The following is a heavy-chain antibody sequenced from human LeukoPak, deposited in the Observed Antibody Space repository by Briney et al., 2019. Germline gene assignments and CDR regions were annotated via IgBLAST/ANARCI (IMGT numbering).Heavy chain of an antibody. J-gene: IGHJ4*02. V-gene: IGHV3-66*01. CDR1: GFTFTMFG. CDR3: ASRIWSGVDS. Sequence: GGSLRLSCAASGFTFTMFGMNWVRQAPGKGLEWVSVIYTNGTTYYADSVKGRFTISRDDSKNTLSLQMNSLRAEDTAVYYCASRIWSGVDSWGQGTLVTVSS. CDR2: IYTNGTT. D-gene: IGHD3-10*01.